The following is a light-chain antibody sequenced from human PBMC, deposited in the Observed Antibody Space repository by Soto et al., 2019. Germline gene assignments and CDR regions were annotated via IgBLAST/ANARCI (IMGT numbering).Light chain of an antibody. CDR3: QQRYSTPQGIT. V-gene: IGKV1-39*01. Sequence: DIQMTQSPSSLSASVGDRVTITCRASQSISSYLNWYQQKPGKAPKLLIYAASSLQSGVPSRFSGSRSGTDFTLTISSMQPEDFATYYCQQRYSTPQGITFGQGTRLEIK. J-gene: IGKJ5*01. CDR1: QSISSY. CDR2: AAS.